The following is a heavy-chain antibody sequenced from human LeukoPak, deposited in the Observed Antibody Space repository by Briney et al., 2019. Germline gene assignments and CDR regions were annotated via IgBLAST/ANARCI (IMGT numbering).Heavy chain of an antibody. Sequence: SETLSLTCTVSGGSISSYYWSWIRQPPGKGLEWIGYIYYSGSTNYNPSLKSRVTITVDTSKNQFSLKLSSVTAADTAVYYCAREVYSSSSGAWFDPWGQGTLVTVSS. CDR1: GGSISSYY. CDR2: IYYSGST. CDR3: AREVYSSSSGAWFDP. V-gene: IGHV4-59*01. J-gene: IGHJ5*02. D-gene: IGHD6-6*01.